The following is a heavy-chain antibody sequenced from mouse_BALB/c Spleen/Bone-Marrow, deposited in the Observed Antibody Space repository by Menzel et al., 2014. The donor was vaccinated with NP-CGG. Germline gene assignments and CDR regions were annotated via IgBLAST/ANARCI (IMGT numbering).Heavy chain of an antibody. V-gene: IGHV14-3*02. CDR3: TRNYVSHYFDY. CDR2: IDPANDNS. D-gene: IGHD1-1*01. CDR1: GFNIKDTF. Sequence: EVQLQQSGAELVKPGASVKLSCAASGFNIKDTFIHWVKQRPEQGLEWIGSIDPANDNSKFDPKFQGKATLTADTSSNXXXXXLSSLTSEDTAVYFCTRNYVSHYFDYWGQGTTLTVSS. J-gene: IGHJ2*01.